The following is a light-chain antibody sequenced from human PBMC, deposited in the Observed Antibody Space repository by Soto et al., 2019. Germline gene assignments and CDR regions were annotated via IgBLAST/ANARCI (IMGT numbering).Light chain of an antibody. J-gene: IGLJ2*01. V-gene: IGLV1-40*01. CDR1: SSNLGADYD. CDR2: GNN. Sequence: QLVLTQPPSVSGTPGQRVSISCTGTSSNLGADYDVHWYQQLPGTAPRLLIFGNNVRPSGVPDRFSGSKSGPSASLAITGLQAEDEAVYYCQSYDGSLSTSIFGAGTQLTVL. CDR3: QSYDGSLSTSI.